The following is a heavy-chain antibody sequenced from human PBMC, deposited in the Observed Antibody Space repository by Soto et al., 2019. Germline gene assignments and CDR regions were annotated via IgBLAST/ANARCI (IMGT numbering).Heavy chain of an antibody. CDR2: IYYSGST. Sequence: PSETLSLTCTVSGGSISGYYGSWIRQPPGKGLEWIGYIYYSGSTNYNPSLKSRVTISVDTSKNQFSLKLSSVTAADTAVYYCARDERGYCGGDCYSRWFDPWGQGTLVTVSS. V-gene: IGHV4-59*01. J-gene: IGHJ5*02. D-gene: IGHD2-21*02. CDR3: ARDERGYCGGDCYSRWFDP. CDR1: GGSISGYY.